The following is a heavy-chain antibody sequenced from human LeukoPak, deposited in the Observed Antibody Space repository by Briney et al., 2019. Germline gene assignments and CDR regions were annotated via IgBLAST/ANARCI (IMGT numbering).Heavy chain of an antibody. CDR3: ASSPAVLTGYYSPFDY. Sequence: SVKVSCKASGGTFSSYTFSWVRQAPGQGLEWMGRIIPILGTANYAQKFQGRVTITADKPTSTAYMELSSRRSEDTAVYYCASSPAVLTGYYSPFDYWGQGTLVTVSS. D-gene: IGHD3-9*01. V-gene: IGHV1-69*08. CDR1: GGTFSSYT. J-gene: IGHJ4*02. CDR2: IIPILGTA.